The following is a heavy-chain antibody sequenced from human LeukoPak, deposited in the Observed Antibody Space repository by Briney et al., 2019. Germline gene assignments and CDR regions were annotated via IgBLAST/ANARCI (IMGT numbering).Heavy chain of an antibody. CDR1: GFTVSSNY. Sequence: GGSLRLSCAASGFTVSSNYMSWVRQAPGKGLEWVAVIWYDGSNKHYADSVKGRFTISRDNSKNTLSLQMNSLRAEDTAVYYCARALYSNSFYFDYWGQGILVTVSS. D-gene: IGHD6-6*01. CDR3: ARALYSNSFYFDY. CDR2: IWYDGSNK. V-gene: IGHV3-33*08. J-gene: IGHJ4*02.